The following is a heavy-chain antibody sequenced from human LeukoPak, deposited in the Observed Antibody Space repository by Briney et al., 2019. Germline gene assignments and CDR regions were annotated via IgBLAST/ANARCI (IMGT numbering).Heavy chain of an antibody. V-gene: IGHV3-30*02. D-gene: IGHD2-8*02. CDR3: GKATGASVSGFYLDV. CDR1: GFTSRNYG. J-gene: IGHJ6*03. Sequence: PGGSLRLSCSASGFTSRNYGMHGLRQATGKGLEWVSFIWSDGNNRFYADSVKGRFTISRDNSKNMLYLQMENLRADKTAIYDCGKATGASVSGFYLDVWGKGTTVIVSS. CDR2: IWSDGNNR.